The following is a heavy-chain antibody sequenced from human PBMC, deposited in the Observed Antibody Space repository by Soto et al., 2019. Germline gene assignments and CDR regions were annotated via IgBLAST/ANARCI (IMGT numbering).Heavy chain of an antibody. CDR2: ISGNGEST. CDR3: ARSRIVMIVVVVPYLFDS. CDR1: GFTFSSYT. Sequence: PGGSLRLSCAASGFTFSSYTMTWVRQAPGKGPEWVSSISGNGESTKYADSVKGRFTISRDNSKNTLYLQINSLRAEDTAVYYCARSRIVMIVVVVPYLFDSWGQGALVTVSS. D-gene: IGHD3-22*01. V-gene: IGHV3-23*01. J-gene: IGHJ4*02.